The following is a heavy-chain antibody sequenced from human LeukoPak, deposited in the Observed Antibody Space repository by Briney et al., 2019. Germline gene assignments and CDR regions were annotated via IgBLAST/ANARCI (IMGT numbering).Heavy chain of an antibody. CDR2: ISPKSGDT. J-gene: IGHJ4*02. Sequence: GASLYVSCKASGYTFTGRYIHWMRQAPGQGLEWMGWISPKSGDTQYAQKFQGRVTMTRDTSISTAYMEVNRLTSDDTAVYYCTREDYWGQGTLVTVSS. CDR1: GYTFTGRY. V-gene: IGHV1-2*02. CDR3: TREDY.